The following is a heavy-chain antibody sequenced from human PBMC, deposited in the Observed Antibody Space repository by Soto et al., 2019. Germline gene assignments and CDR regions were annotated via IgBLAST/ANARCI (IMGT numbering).Heavy chain of an antibody. CDR3: AKDSADLPFAY. D-gene: IGHD3-10*01. CDR2: ISDRGDRT. CDR1: GFAFNTHA. V-gene: IGHV3-23*01. Sequence: EVQLLESGGGLVQPGGSLRLSCAASGFAFNTHAINWVRQAPGKGLEWVSGISDRGDRTYYADSVRGRFTLSRDKSKNTFYLQMNSLRDEDTAVYYCAKDSADLPFAYWGQGTLVTVSS. J-gene: IGHJ4*02.